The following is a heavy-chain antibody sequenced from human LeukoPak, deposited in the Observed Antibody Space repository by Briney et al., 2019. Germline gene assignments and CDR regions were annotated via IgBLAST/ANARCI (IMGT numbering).Heavy chain of an antibody. CDR2: IYPGDSDT. D-gene: IGHD6-13*01. V-gene: IGHV5-51*01. CDR1: GYSFTSYW. CDR3: ARHRAVGGGHSTTWYTDY. J-gene: IGHJ4*02. Sequence: GESLKISCKGSGYSFTSYWIAWVRQTPGKGLEWMGIIYPGDSDTRYSPSFQGHVTISVDKSVNTAYLQWTTLKASDTALYYCARHRAVGGGHSTTWYTDYWGQGTLVTVSS.